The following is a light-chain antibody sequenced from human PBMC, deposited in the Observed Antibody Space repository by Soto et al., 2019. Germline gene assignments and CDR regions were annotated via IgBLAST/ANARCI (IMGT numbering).Light chain of an antibody. CDR2: EVT. Sequence: QPVLTQPASVSGAPGQSITISCSGTTSDVGIVSWYQHHPGKAPKLMIHEVTKRPSGVSDRFSGSKSGNSASLTISGLQVKDEADYFCCSFGGSGYVFGTGTKVTVL. V-gene: IGLV2-23*02. J-gene: IGLJ1*01. CDR1: TSDVGI. CDR3: CSFGGSGYV.